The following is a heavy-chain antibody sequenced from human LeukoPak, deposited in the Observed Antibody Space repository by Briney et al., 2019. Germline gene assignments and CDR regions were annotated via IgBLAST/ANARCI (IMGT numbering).Heavy chain of an antibody. CDR1: GGSLSSGSYY. D-gene: IGHD3-16*02. CDR3: ARERVYDYVWGSYRPLTN. V-gene: IGHV4-61*02. CDR2: IYTSGST. J-gene: IGHJ4*02. Sequence: SQTLSLTCTVSGGSLSSGSYYWSWIRQPAGKGLEWIGRIYTSGSTNYNPSLKSRVTISVDTSKNQFSLKLSSVTAADTAVYYCARERVYDYVWGSYRPLTNWGQGTLVTVSS.